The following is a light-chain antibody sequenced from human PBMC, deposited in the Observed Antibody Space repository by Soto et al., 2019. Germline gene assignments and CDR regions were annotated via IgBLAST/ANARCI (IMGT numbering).Light chain of an antibody. J-gene: IGKJ3*01. CDR1: QGISSY. Sequence: DIQLTQSPSFLSASVGDRVTITCRASQGISSYLAWYQQKPGKAPKLLIYAASTLQSGVPSRVSGSGSGTYFTLTITSLQPEDFATYFCQQHNISPCAFGPGTKVDI. CDR2: AAS. CDR3: QQHNISPCA. V-gene: IGKV1-9*01.